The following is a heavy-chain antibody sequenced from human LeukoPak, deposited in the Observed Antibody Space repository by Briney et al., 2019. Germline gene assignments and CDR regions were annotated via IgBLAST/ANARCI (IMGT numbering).Heavy chain of an antibody. Sequence: SETLSLTCTVSGGSISSYYWSWIRQPPGKGREWIGYIYYSGSTNYNPSLKSRVTIAVDPSKNQFSLKLSPVTAADTAVYYCARTYYGSSGYTNWFDPWGQGTLVTVSS. J-gene: IGHJ5*02. V-gene: IGHV4-59*08. CDR2: IYYSGST. CDR3: ARTYYGSSGYTNWFDP. D-gene: IGHD3-22*01. CDR1: GGSISSYY.